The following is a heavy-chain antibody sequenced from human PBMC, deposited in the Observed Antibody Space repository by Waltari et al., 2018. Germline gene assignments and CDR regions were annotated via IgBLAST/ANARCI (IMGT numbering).Heavy chain of an antibody. D-gene: IGHD3-10*01. V-gene: IGHV1-69-2*01. CDR3: ATDRLTMVRGVRTEFDP. CDR2: VDPEDGET. CDR1: GYTVTDSY. Sequence: EVQLVQSGAEVKKPGATVKISCTASGYTVTDSYMHWVQQAPGKGLEWMGRVDPEDGETIYAEKIQGRVTITADTSTDTAYMELSSLRSEDAAVYYCATDRLTMVRGVRTEFDPWGQGTLVTVSS. J-gene: IGHJ5*02.